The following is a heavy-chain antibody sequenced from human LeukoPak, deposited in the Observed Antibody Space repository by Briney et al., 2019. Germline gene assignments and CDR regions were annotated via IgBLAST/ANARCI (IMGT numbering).Heavy chain of an antibody. CDR3: ARDCGYSSSWYYYYMDV. CDR2: INSDGSST. D-gene: IGHD6-13*01. J-gene: IGHJ6*03. V-gene: IGHV3-74*01. CDR1: GFTFSSYW. Sequence: GGSLRLSCAASGFTFSSYWMHWVRQAPGKGLVWVSRINSDGSSTSYADSVKGRFTISRDNAKNTLYLQMNSLRAEDTAVYYCARDCGYSSSWYYYYMDVWGKGTTVTISS.